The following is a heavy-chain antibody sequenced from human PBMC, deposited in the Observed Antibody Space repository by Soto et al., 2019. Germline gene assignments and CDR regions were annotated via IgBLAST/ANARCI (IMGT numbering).Heavy chain of an antibody. CDR2: IWYDGSTK. CDR3: VRWGNWKGTDH. Sequence: QVQLVESGGGVVQPGTSLRLSCAASGFTFSSHGMHWVRQAPGKGPEWVAVIWYDGSTKYYADSVRGRFSISRDNAKNMLYLQMSSLRVEDTAVYHCVRWGNWKGTDHWGQGTLVTVSS. D-gene: IGHD1-1*01. V-gene: IGHV3-33*01. J-gene: IGHJ4*02. CDR1: GFTFSSHG.